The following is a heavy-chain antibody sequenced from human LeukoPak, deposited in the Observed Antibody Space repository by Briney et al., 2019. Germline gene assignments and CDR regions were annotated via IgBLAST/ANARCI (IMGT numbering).Heavy chain of an antibody. CDR3: ARGGYDSTNPPAYYFDY. CDR1: GFTFSSYA. Sequence: GGSLRLSCAASGFTFSSYAMHWVRQAPGKGLEWVAVISYDGSNKYYADSVKGRFTISRDNSKNTLYLQMNSLRAEDTAVYYCARGGYDSTNPPAYYFDYWGQGTLVTVSS. CDR2: ISYDGSNK. J-gene: IGHJ4*02. V-gene: IGHV3-30*04. D-gene: IGHD3-22*01.